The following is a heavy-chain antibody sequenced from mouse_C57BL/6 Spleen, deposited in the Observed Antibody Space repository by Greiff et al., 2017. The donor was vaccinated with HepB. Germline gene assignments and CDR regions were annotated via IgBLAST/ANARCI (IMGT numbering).Heavy chain of an antibody. D-gene: IGHD2-10*02. CDR1: GFTFSSYG. Sequence: EVKLMESGGDLVKPGGSLKLSCAASGFTFSSYGMSWVRQTPDKRLEWVATISSGGSYTYYPDSVKGRFTISRDNAKKTLYLQMSSLKSEYTAMYYCARQYGNPYYFDYWGQGTTLTVSS. CDR2: ISSGGSYT. V-gene: IGHV5-6*01. J-gene: IGHJ2*01. CDR3: ARQYGNPYYFDY.